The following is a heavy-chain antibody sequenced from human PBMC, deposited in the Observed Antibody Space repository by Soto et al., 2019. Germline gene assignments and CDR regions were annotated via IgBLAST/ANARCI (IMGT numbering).Heavy chain of an antibody. D-gene: IGHD1-7*01. CDR3: VRDMNYQPSDP. CDR2: INNDGST. V-gene: IGHV3-74*01. J-gene: IGHJ5*02. Sequence: EVQLVESGGGLVQPGGSLRLSCAGSGFIFSTYWMHWVRQAPGKGLVWVSRINNDGSTTYADSVKGRFTISRDNAKNTLYLKMNSVRAEDTAVYFCVRDMNYQPSDPWGLGTLVTVSS. CDR1: GFIFSTYW.